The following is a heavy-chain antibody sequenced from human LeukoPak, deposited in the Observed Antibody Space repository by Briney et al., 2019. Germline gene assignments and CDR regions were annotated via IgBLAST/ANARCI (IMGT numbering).Heavy chain of an antibody. V-gene: IGHV3-9*01. CDR2: ISWNSGNI. CDR1: GFTFDDYA. CDR3: AKERPNSSGWYSSFDY. J-gene: IGHJ4*02. D-gene: IGHD6-19*01. Sequence: GRSLRLSCAASGFTFDDYAMHWVRQAPGKGLEWVSGISWNSGNIGYADSVKGRFTISRDNSKNTLYLQMNSLRAEDTAVYYRAKERPNSSGWYSSFDYWGQGTLVTVSS.